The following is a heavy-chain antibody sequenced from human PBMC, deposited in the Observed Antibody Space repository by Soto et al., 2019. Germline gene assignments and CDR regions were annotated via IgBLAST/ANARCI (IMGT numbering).Heavy chain of an antibody. V-gene: IGHV1-2*02. CDR3: ARDHKPGGSLDY. D-gene: IGHD1-26*01. CDR2: INPNSGGT. Sequence: GASVKVSCKASGYTFTGYYMHWVRQAPGQGLGWMGWINPNSGGTNYAQKFQGRVTMTRDTSISTAYMELSRLRSDDTAVYYCARDHKPGGSLDYWGQGTLVTVSS. CDR1: GYTFTGYY. J-gene: IGHJ4*02.